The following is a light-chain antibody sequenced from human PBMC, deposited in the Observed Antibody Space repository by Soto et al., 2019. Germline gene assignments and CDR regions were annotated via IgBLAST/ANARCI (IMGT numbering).Light chain of an antibody. CDR2: DVS. Sequence: QSALTQPASVSGSPGQSITISCTGTSSDVGGYKYVSWYQQHPGKAPKPMIYDVSNRPSGVSNRFSGSKSGNTASLTISGLQAEDEADYYCSSYTSSSTGVFGTGTKLTVL. CDR1: SSDVGGYKY. CDR3: SSYTSSSTGV. J-gene: IGLJ1*01. V-gene: IGLV2-14*01.